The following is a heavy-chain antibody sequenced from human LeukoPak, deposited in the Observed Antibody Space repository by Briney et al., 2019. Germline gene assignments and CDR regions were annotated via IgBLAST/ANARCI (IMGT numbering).Heavy chain of an antibody. J-gene: IGHJ4*02. V-gene: IGHV3-21*01. CDR1: GFTFSSYS. D-gene: IGHD6-13*01. CDR2: ISSSSSYI. Sequence: GSLRLSCAASGFTFSSYSMNWVRQAPGKGLEWVSSISSSSSYIYYADSVKGRFTISRDNAKNSLYLQMNSLRAEDTAVYYCARDLLGSSWYVGEVDYWGQGTLVTVSS. CDR3: ARDLLGSSWYVGEVDY.